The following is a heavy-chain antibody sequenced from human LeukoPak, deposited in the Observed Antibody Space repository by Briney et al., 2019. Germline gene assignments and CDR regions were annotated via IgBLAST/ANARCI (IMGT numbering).Heavy chain of an antibody. CDR2: ISYDGSNK. V-gene: IGHV3-30*04. D-gene: IGHD3-22*01. J-gene: IGHJ4*02. Sequence: PGGSLRLSCAASGFTFSSYAMHWVRQAPGKGLEWVAVISYDGSNKYCADSVKGRFTISRDNSKNTLYLQMNSLRAEDTAVYYCARDQRSSGYYANWGQGTLVTVSS. CDR3: ARDQRSSGYYAN. CDR1: GFTFSSYA.